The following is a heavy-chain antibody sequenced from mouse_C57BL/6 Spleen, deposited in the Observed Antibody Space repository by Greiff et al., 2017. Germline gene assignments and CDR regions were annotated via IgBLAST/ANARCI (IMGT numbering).Heavy chain of an antibody. CDR2: INPNNGGT. V-gene: IGHV1-22*01. CDR1: GYTFTDYN. Sequence: EVQLQQSGPELVKPGASVKMSCKASGYTFTDYNMHWVKQSHGKSLEWIGYINPNNGGTSYNQKFKGKATLTVNKSSSTAYMELRSLTSEDSAVYYCARDRYYGSSYWYFDVWGTGTTVTVSS. D-gene: IGHD1-1*01. CDR3: ARDRYYGSSYWYFDV. J-gene: IGHJ1*03.